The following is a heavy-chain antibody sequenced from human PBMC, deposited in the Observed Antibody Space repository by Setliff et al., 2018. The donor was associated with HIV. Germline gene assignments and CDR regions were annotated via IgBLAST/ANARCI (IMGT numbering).Heavy chain of an antibody. D-gene: IGHD3-3*01. CDR3: AGVSSQFSEWRKDYFEY. Sequence: ASVKVSCKASGYTLTDFYIHWVRQAPGQGLEWMGWITPNSGGTEYAGEFQGRVTLTRDTSINTAYMEVTRLTSDDTAVYYCAGVSSQFSEWRKDYFEYWGQGSLVTVSS. V-gene: IGHV1-2*02. CDR1: GYTLTDFY. J-gene: IGHJ4*02. CDR2: ITPNSGGT.